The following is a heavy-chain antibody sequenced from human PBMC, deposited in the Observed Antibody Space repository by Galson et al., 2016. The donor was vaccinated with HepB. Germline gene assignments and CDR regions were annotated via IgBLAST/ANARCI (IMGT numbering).Heavy chain of an antibody. CDR2: ISSDGSNE. D-gene: IGHD5-24*01. J-gene: IGHJ4*02. CDR1: GYIFRTYP. V-gene: IGHV3-30*04. CDR3: AREAERWNYLDY. Sequence: SGYIFRTYPMHWVRQAPGKGLEWVAVISSDGSNEWYADSVKGRFTISRDNSQNTLSLQMCSLRPEDTAAYYCAREAERWNYLDYWGQGALVTVSS.